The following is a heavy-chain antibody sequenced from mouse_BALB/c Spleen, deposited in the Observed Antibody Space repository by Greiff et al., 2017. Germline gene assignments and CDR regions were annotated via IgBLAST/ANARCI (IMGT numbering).Heavy chain of an antibody. CDR2: ISDGGSYT. CDR1: GFTFSDYY. D-gene: IGHD2-10*01. V-gene: IGHV5-4*02. Sequence: EVMLVESGGGLVKPGGSLKLSCAASGFTFSDYYMYWVRQTPEKRLEWVATISDGGSYTYYPDSVKGRFTISRDNAKNNLYLQMSSLKSEDTAMYYCARGEASYENYFDYWGQGTTLTVSS. J-gene: IGHJ2*01. CDR3: ARGEASYENYFDY.